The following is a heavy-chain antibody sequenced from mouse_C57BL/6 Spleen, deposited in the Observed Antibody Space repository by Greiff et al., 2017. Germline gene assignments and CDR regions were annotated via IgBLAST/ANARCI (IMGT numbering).Heavy chain of an antibody. V-gene: IGHV1-69*01. CDR2: IDPSDSYT. J-gene: IGHJ2*01. CDR1: GYTFTSYW. CDR3: ARCNYEGYFDY. D-gene: IGHD1-1*01. Sequence: VQLQQPGAELVMPGASVKLSCKASGYTFTSYWMHWVKQRPGQGLEWIGEIDPSDSYTNYNQKFKGKSTLTVDKSSSTAYMQLSSLTSEDSAVYYCARCNYEGYFDYWGQGTTLTVSS.